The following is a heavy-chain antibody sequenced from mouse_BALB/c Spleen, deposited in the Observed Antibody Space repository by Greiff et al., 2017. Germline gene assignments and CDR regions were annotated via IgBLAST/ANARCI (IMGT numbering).Heavy chain of an antibody. D-gene: IGHD1-1*01. V-gene: IGHV14-3*02. CDR3: TKLAYYGSSWTWFAY. Sequence: VQLKESGAELVKPGASVKLSCTASGFNIKDTYMHWVKQRPEQGLEWIGRIVPANGNTKYDPKFQGKATITADTSSNTAYLQLSSLTSEDTAVYYCTKLAYYGSSWTWFAYWGQGTLVTVSA. CDR2: IVPANGNT. J-gene: IGHJ3*01. CDR1: GFNIKDTY.